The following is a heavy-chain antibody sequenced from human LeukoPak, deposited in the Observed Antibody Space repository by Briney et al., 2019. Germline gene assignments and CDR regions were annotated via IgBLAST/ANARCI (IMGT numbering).Heavy chain of an antibody. J-gene: IGHJ4*02. CDR2: ISSSSSYI. V-gene: IGHV3-21*01. CDR3: ARPPGNDDSSGYAPLDY. Sequence: GGSLRLSCAASGFTFSSYSMNWVRQAPGKGLEWVSSISSSSSYIYYTDSVKGRFTISRDNAKNSLYLQMNSLRAEDTAVYYCARPPGNDDSSGYAPLDYWGQGTLVTVSS. D-gene: IGHD3-22*01. CDR1: GFTFSSYS.